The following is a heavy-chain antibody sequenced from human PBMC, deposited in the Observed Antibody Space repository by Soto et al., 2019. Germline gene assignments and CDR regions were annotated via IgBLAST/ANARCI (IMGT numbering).Heavy chain of an antibody. V-gene: IGHV6-1*01. Sequence: PSQTLSLTCAISGDSVSSNTAARNWIRSSPSRGLEWLGRTYYRSNWRHDYAVSVKSRITVNPDTSKNHFSLQLNSVTPDDTAVYYCARGVAGSGFDLWGQGTLVTGSS. D-gene: IGHD6-19*01. CDR2: TYYRSNWRH. CDR1: GDSVSSNTAA. J-gene: IGHJ4*02. CDR3: ARGVAGSGFDL.